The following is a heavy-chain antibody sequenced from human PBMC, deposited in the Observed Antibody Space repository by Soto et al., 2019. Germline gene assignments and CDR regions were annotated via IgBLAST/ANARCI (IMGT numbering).Heavy chain of an antibody. V-gene: IGHV3-23*01. CDR3: QAFDI. CDR1: GFAFSSHP. J-gene: IGHJ3*02. CDR2: ISDGGDLT. D-gene: IGHD2-2*01. Sequence: GGSLRLSCAASGFAFSSHPMSWVRQAPERGLEWVSGISDGGDLTYNADSVKGRFTISRDNSKNILFLQMNSLRAEDTALYYYQAFDIWGQGTMVTVSS.